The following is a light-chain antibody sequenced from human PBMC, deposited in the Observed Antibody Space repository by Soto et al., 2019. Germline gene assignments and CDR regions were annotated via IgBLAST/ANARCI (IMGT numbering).Light chain of an antibody. Sequence: DIQMTQSPSSLSASVGDRVTITCRASQPIARYLNWYQQKPGTPPKLLIYAASNLESGVPSRFSGSGSGTDFTLTISSLQPEDFATYYCQQLDSFPITFGQGTRLEIK. CDR2: AAS. J-gene: IGKJ5*01. V-gene: IGKV1-9*01. CDR1: QPIARY. CDR3: QQLDSFPIT.